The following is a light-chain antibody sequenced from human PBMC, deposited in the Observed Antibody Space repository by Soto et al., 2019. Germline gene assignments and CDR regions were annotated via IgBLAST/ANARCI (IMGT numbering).Light chain of an antibody. CDR1: SGHSSYA. CDR2: LNSDGSH. V-gene: IGLV4-69*01. J-gene: IGLJ1*01. Sequence: QLVLTQSPSASASLGASVKLTCTLSSGHSSYAIEWHQQQPEKGPRYLMKLNSDGSHSKGDGIPDRLSGSSSGAERYLTISSLQSEDEADYYCQTWGTGIRVFGTGTKVTVL. CDR3: QTWGTGIRV.